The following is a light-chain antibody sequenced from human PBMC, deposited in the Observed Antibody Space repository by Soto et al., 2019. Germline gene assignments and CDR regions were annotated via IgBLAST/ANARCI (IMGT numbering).Light chain of an antibody. J-gene: IGKJ3*01. CDR2: AAS. V-gene: IGKV1-39*01. Sequence: DIQMTQSPSSLSASIGDRVTITCRASQSINTYLNWYQQRPGKAPELLIFAASTLQSGVPSRFSGRVSGTDFTLTISSRQPEDFATYYCQQTYTFGFTFGPGTTVDFK. CDR1: QSINTY. CDR3: QQTYTFGFT.